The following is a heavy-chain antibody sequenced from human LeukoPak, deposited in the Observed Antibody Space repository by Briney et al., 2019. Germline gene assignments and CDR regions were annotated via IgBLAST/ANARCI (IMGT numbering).Heavy chain of an antibody. Sequence: SETLSLTCAVSGESFNTYYWTWIRHPPGPGLEWIGEINHRCNTNYNPSLKSRVPVSVDTAKIQFSLKLRSVSAADTAVYYCARQRRYYGSGSYYARYFDYWGQGTLVTVSS. CDR1: GESFNTYY. D-gene: IGHD3-10*01. CDR3: ARQRRYYGSGSYYARYFDY. CDR2: INHRCNT. V-gene: IGHV4-34*01. J-gene: IGHJ4*02.